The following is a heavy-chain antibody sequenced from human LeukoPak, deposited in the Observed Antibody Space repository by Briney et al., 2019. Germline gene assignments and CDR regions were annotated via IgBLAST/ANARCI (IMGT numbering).Heavy chain of an antibody. Sequence: GRSLRLSCEASGFTFSNYAMTWVRQAPGKGLEWVSGVSGSGGSTYYADSVRGRFTISRDNFQNMMYLQVNSLRAEDTAIYYCARTGVGGGYRFDYWGQGTLVTVSS. CDR2: VSGSGGST. CDR3: ARTGVGGGYRFDY. CDR1: GFTFSNYA. J-gene: IGHJ4*02. V-gene: IGHV3-23*01. D-gene: IGHD1-26*01.